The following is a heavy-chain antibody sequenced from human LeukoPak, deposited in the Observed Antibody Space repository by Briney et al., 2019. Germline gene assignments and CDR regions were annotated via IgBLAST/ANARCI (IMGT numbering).Heavy chain of an antibody. CDR3: ARDTNIVVVPAAKKGVAAAGPSVLDY. D-gene: IGHD2-2*01. J-gene: IGHJ4*02. CDR1: GFTFGSYA. CDR2: ISCDGSNK. V-gene: IGHV3-30*01. Sequence: GGSLRLSCAASGFTFGSYAMHWVRQAPGKGLEWVAVISCDGSNKYYADSVKGRFTISRDNSKNTLYLQMNSLRAEDTAVYYCARDTNIVVVPAAKKGVAAAGPSVLDYWGQGTLVTVSS.